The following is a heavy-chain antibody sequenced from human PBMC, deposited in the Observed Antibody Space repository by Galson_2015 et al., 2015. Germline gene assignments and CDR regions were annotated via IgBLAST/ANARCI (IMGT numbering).Heavy chain of an antibody. D-gene: IGHD3-10*01. CDR3: ARGGGRNYGGTFDP. V-gene: IGHV5-51*01. CDR2: IYPGDSDT. J-gene: IGHJ5*02. Sequence: QSGAEVKKPGESLQISCKGSGYSFSSYWVGWVRQMPGKGLEWMGIIYPGDSDTRYSPSFQGQVTISADKSISTAYLQWISLKASDSAIYFCARGGGRNYGGTFDPWGPGTLVSVSS. CDR1: GYSFSSYW.